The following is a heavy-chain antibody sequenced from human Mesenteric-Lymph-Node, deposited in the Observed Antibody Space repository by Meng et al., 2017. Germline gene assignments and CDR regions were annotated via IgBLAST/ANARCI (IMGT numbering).Heavy chain of an antibody. J-gene: IGHJ4*02. CDR2: IYHSGST. CDR3: ARLDTSMATGY. D-gene: IGHD5-18*01. Sequence: QVQPQESGPGLVEPSGTLSLTCAFSGGSISSNSYWSWVRQPPGKGLEWIGEIYHSGSTNYNPSLKSRVTISVDKSKNQFSLKLSSVTAADTAVYYCARLDTSMATGYWGQGTLVTVSS. V-gene: IGHV4-4*02. CDR1: GGSISSNSY.